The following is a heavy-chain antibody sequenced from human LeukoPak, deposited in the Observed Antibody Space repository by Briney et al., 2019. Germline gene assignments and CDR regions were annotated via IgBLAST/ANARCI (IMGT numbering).Heavy chain of an antibody. CDR2: IRKGGKEI. D-gene: IGHD3-16*02. CDR1: GFTSTTYW. Sequence: GGSLRLSCATSGFTSTTYWISWVRQAPGKGLEWVANIRKGGKEIDYVDSVKGRFTISSDHAKRSINLQMSSLRVEDTAVYYCASSKRGTYRFDAYDIWGQGTMVTVSS. CDR3: ASSKRGTYRFDAYDI. J-gene: IGHJ3*02. V-gene: IGHV3-7*01.